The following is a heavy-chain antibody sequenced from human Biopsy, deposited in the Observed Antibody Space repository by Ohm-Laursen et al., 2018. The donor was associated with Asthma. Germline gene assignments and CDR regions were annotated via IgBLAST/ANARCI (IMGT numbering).Heavy chain of an antibody. D-gene: IGHD1-26*01. V-gene: IGHV3-23*01. J-gene: IGHJ4*02. CDR2: ISSSGAST. CDR1: GFTFSSYA. CDR3: AKGGTYTTDRYAY. Sequence: GSLRLSCTASGFTFSSYAMSWVRQAPGKGLEWVLSISSSGASTYYADSVKGRFTISRDNSKNTLYLQMSSLRADDTAVYYCAKGGTYTTDRYAYWGQGSLVTVSS.